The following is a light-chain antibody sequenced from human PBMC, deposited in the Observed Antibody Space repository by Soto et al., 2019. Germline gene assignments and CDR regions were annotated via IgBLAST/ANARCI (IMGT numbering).Light chain of an antibody. CDR2: GAS. Sequence: EIVLTQSPGTLSLSPGERATLSCRASQSVSSSYLVWYQQKNGQAPRLLIYGASSRATGIPDRFSGRGSGTDVTLTIGRLEPEDFAVYYCQQYGSSHYTFGQGTKLEIK. J-gene: IGKJ2*01. CDR1: QSVSSSY. CDR3: QQYGSSHYT. V-gene: IGKV3-20*01.